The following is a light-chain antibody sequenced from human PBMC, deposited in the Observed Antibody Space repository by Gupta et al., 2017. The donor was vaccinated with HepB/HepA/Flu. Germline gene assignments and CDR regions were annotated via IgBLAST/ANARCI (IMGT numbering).Light chain of an antibody. CDR2: KAS. CDR1: QSISTW. J-gene: IGKJ1*01. Sequence: IHTTQSPSTLSVSVGDRVTITCRASQSISTWLGWYQQKPGKAPKLLIYKASSLESGVPSRFSGSGSGTEFTLTINSLQPDDFATYYCQQYYSYSGTFGQGTKVEIK. V-gene: IGKV1-5*03. CDR3: QQYYSYSGT.